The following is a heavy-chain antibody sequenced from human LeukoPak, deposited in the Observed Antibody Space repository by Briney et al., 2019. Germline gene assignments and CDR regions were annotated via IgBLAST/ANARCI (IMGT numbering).Heavy chain of an antibody. D-gene: IGHD4-17*01. Sequence: GGSLRLSCAASGFTFSSYEMNWVRQAPGKGLEGVSYISSSGSTIYYADSVKGRFTISRDNAKNSLYLQMNSLRAEDTAVYYCARDRMTTVTRFDYWGQGTLVTVSS. V-gene: IGHV3-48*03. CDR1: GFTFSSYE. CDR2: ISSSGSTI. J-gene: IGHJ4*02. CDR3: ARDRMTTVTRFDY.